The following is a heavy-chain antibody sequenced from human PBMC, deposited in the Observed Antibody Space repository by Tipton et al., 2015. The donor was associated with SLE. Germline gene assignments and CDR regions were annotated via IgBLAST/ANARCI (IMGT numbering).Heavy chain of an antibody. Sequence: TLSLTCTVSGGSVSDYYWTWIRQPPGKGLEWIGRLYTSGNTNDNPSLKSRVTMSLDTSKNQFSLKLSSVTAADTAVYYCARGLNYYDSSGYYPFYYMDVWGKGTTVTVSS. CDR3: ARGLNYYDSSGYYPFYYMDV. CDR1: GGSVSDYY. V-gene: IGHV4-4*07. J-gene: IGHJ6*03. CDR2: LYTSGNT. D-gene: IGHD3-22*01.